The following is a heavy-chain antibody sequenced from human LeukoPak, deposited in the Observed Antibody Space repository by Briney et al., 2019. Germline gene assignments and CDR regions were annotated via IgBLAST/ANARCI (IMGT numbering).Heavy chain of an antibody. CDR2: ISSSSYI. CDR1: GFTFSSYS. CDR3: ARDSRYSGPGRNTGYYYYYMDV. V-gene: IGHV3-21*01. Sequence: GGSLRLSCAASGFTFSSYSMNWVRQAPGKGLEWVSSISSSSYIYYADSVKGRFTISRDNAKNSLYLQMNSLRAEDTAVYYCARDSRYSGPGRNTGYYYYYMDVWGKGTTVTVSS. D-gene: IGHD5-12*01. J-gene: IGHJ6*03.